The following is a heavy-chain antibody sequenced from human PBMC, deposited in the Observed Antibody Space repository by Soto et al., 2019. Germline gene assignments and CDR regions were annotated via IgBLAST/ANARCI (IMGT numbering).Heavy chain of an antibody. J-gene: IGHJ4*02. V-gene: IGHV3-30*18. D-gene: IGHD1-26*01. Sequence: PGGSLRLSCAASGFTFSTYAMSWVRQAPGKGLEWVAVISYDGSNKYYADSVKGRFTISRDNSKNTLYLQMNSLRAEDTAVYYCAKAADGSYFRSWSEFDYWGQGTLVTVSS. CDR3: AKAADGSYFRSWSEFDY. CDR1: GFTFSTYA. CDR2: ISYDGSNK.